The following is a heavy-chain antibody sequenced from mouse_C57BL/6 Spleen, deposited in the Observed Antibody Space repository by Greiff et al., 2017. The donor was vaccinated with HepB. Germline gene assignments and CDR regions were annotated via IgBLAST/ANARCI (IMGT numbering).Heavy chain of an antibody. CDR2: ISSGGSYT. CDR3: ARHGETAQATHAMDY. Sequence: EVMLVESGGDLVKPGGSLKLSCAASGFTFSSYGMSWVRQTPDKRLEWVATISSGGSYTYYPDSVKGRFTISRDNAKNTLYLQMSSLKSEDTAMYYCARHGETAQATHAMDYWGQGTSVTVSS. V-gene: IGHV5-6*01. D-gene: IGHD3-2*02. CDR1: GFTFSSYG. J-gene: IGHJ4*01.